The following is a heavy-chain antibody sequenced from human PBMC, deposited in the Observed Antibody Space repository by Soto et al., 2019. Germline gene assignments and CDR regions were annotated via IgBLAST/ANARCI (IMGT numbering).Heavy chain of an antibody. CDR2: ISSSGDTI. D-gene: IGHD4-17*01. Sequence: VQLVESGGGVVQPGGSLRLSCAASGFTFSYYSVNWVRQAPGKGLEWVSYISSSGDTIYYADSVKGRFTISRDNAKNSLYLQLNTLRDEDTAVYYCARAYGDSSYFDYRGQGTLVTVSS. CDR1: GFTFSYYS. J-gene: IGHJ4*02. CDR3: ARAYGDSSYFDY. V-gene: IGHV3-48*02.